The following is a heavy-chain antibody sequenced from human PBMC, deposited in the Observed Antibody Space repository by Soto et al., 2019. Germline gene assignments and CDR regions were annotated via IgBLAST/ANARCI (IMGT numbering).Heavy chain of an antibody. Sequence: ASVKVSCKASGYTFTGYYMYWVRQAPGQGLEGMGWINPNSGGTNYAQKFPGWVTMTRETSISTAYLQLSRLRSDDSAGEYCAREWPQLGRDAFDIWGQGTMVTVSS. D-gene: IGHD7-27*01. V-gene: IGHV1-2*04. J-gene: IGHJ3*02. CDR1: GYTFTGYY. CDR3: AREWPQLGRDAFDI. CDR2: INPNSGGT.